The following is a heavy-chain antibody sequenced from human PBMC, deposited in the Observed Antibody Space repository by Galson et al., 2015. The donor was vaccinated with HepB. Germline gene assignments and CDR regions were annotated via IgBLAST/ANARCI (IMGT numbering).Heavy chain of an antibody. CDR2: ILYDGSSQ. V-gene: IGHV3-30-3*01. D-gene: IGHD6-19*01. CDR1: GSNFSSHA. Sequence: SLRLSCAASGSNFSSHAFHWVRQAPDKGLEWVALILYDGSSQYYTDSVKGRFTISRDNSKSTLFLQMNSLRAEDTAVYFCTREVTRAIAVGVAGPKSQENVFDIWGQGTMVTVSS. J-gene: IGHJ3*02. CDR3: TREVTRAIAVGVAGPKSQENVFDI.